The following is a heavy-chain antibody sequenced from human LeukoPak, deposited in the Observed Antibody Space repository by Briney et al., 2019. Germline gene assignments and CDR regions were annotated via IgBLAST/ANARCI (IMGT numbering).Heavy chain of an antibody. D-gene: IGHD1-1*01. CDR1: GFTFSSSA. V-gene: IGHV3-23*01. J-gene: IGHJ5*02. CDR2: LIGGSDNS. Sequence: GGSLRLSCAASGFTFSSSAMTWVRQAPGKGLEWVSSLIGGSDNSEHADSVKGRFSISRDNSKNTLYLQMNSLTAEDTAVYYCVRGWQQLGSWGRGTLVTVSS. CDR3: VRGWQQLGS.